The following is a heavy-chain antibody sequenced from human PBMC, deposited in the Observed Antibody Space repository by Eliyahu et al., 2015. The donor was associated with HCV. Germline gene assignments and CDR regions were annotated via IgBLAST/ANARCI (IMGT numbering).Heavy chain of an antibody. D-gene: IGHD6-19*01. CDR2: INPNSGGT. V-gene: IGHV1-2*02. CDR3: ARDGAVAVHDYYYYGMDV. CDR1: GYTXTGXY. J-gene: IGHJ6*02. Sequence: QVQLVQSGAEVKKPGASVKVSCKASGYTXTGXYXHWVRQAPGQGLEWMGWINPNSGGTNYAQKFQGRVTMTRDTSISTAYMELSRLRSDDTAVYYCARDGAVAVHDYYYYGMDVWGQGTTVTVSS.